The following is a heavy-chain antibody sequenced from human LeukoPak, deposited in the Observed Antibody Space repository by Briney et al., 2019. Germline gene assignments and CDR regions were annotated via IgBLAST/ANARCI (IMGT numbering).Heavy chain of an antibody. Sequence: ASVKVSCKAAGYXSTAYYIHWVRQAPGQGLEWMGSINPNSGGTNSAQKFQGRVTMTRDSSISTAYMEISRLTSDDTAVYHCARVGSITARKNYFDYWGQGTLVTVSS. V-gene: IGHV1-2*02. D-gene: IGHD6-6*01. CDR1: GYXSTAYY. CDR3: ARVGSITARKNYFDY. J-gene: IGHJ4*02. CDR2: INPNSGGT.